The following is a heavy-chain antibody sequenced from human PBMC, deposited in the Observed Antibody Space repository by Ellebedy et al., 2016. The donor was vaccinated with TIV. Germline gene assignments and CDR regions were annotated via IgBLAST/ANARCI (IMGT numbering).Heavy chain of an antibody. CDR1: GFTFDDYT. CDR2: IRSKDYDGTT. D-gene: IGHD3-22*01. V-gene: IGHV3-49*04. J-gene: IGHJ6*02. CDR3: ARETNYYDSSPMDV. Sequence: GESLKISCTASGFTFDDYTMSWVRQAPGRGLECVGFIRSKDYDGTTEYAASVKGRFTISRDDSRSIVYLQMNSLKPEDTAVYYCARETNYYDSSPMDVWGQGTTVTVSS.